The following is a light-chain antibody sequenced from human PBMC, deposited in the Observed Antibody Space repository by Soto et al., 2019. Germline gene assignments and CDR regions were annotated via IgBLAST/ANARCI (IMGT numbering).Light chain of an antibody. CDR1: QSVRSNY. Sequence: EIVLKQSPDTLSLSPGERATLSCRASQSVRSNYLAWYQQKPVQAPRFLIYDASSRATGIPDRFSGSGSGTDFTLTISRLEPEDLAVYYCQQYGSTPLTFGGGTKVDIK. CDR3: QQYGSTPLT. CDR2: DAS. V-gene: IGKV3-20*01. J-gene: IGKJ4*01.